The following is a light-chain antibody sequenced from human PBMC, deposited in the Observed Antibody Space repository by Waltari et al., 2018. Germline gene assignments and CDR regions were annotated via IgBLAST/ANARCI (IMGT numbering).Light chain of an antibody. J-gene: IGKJ5*01. CDR2: DAS. CDR3: QQRSIWHPIA. CDR1: QIISSY. V-gene: IGKV3-11*01. Sequence: EIVLTHSPAPLSLSPGARSPLSCRAIQIISSYLAWYQQEPGQAPRLLIYDASNRTTGILARFSGSGYGTDFNCCISSLEPEDFAGYYCQQRSIWHPIAVGQGTRLEIK.